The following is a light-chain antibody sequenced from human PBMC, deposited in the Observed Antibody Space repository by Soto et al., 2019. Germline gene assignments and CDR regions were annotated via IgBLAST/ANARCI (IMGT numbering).Light chain of an antibody. CDR1: QGIHVC. CDR2: SAS. V-gene: IGKV1-9*01. Sequence: DVQLTQSPSFLSSSPGERVTITCRASQGIHVCLAWYQHKPGKAPRLLIESASALQSGVPSRFSGTRSGTEFTLTISSLEPEDLAMYYCQQFGRYPRSFGHGTKVEIK. J-gene: IGKJ3*01. CDR3: QQFGRYPRS.